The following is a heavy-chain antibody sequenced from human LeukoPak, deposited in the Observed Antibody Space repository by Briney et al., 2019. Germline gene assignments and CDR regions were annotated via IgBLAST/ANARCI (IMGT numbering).Heavy chain of an antibody. CDR2: IYHSGST. D-gene: IGHD3-10*01. CDR3: ARGFATMVRGVVLDF. Sequence: PSETLSLTCAVYSGSSSGYYWSWIRQPPGKGLEWIGEIYHSGSTNYNPSLKSRVTISVDTSKNQFSLKLSSVTAADTAVYYCARGFATMVRGVVLDFWGQGTLVTVSS. CDR1: SGSSSGYY. J-gene: IGHJ4*02. V-gene: IGHV4-34*01.